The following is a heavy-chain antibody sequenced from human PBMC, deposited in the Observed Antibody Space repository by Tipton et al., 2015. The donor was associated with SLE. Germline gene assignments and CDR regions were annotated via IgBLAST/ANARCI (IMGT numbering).Heavy chain of an antibody. D-gene: IGHD2/OR15-2a*01. J-gene: IGHJ1*01. CDR2: MFYTGSA. V-gene: IGHV4-39*07. Sequence: TLSLTCTVSGASVSSSVYSWGWIRQPPGKGLQWIGAMFYTGSAYYNPSLKGRVAISVDTSKNVFSLNISSVTAADTAIYYCVRLRREHQIVRLGWFWGLGTLVTVSS. CDR3: VRLRREHQIVRLGWF. CDR1: GASVSSSVYS.